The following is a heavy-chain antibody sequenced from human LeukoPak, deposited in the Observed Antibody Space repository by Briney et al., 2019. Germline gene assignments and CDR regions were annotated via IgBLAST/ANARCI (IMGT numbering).Heavy chain of an antibody. CDR2: MNPNSGNT. CDR3: ARAPNLLLWATYYYYGMDV. J-gene: IGHJ6*02. V-gene: IGHV1-8*01. D-gene: IGHD3-10*01. CDR1: GYTFTSYD. Sequence: ASVKVSCKASGYTFTSYDINWVRQATGQGLEWMGWMNPNSGNTGYAQEFQSRVTMTRNTSISTAYMELSSLRSEDTAVYYCARAPNLLLWATYYYYGMDVWGQGTTVTVSS.